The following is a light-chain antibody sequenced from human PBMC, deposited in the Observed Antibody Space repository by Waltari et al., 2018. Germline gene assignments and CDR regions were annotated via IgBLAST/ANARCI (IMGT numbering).Light chain of an antibody. Sequence: DIQMTQSPSTLYASVGDRVTITCRASQNIHSWLAWYQQKPGKAPKLLIYKASSLESGVPSRFSGSGSGTEFTLTVSSLQPDDFATYYCQQYNSSLTFGGGTKVEIK. CDR1: QNIHSW. V-gene: IGKV1-5*03. CDR2: KAS. J-gene: IGKJ4*01. CDR3: QQYNSSLT.